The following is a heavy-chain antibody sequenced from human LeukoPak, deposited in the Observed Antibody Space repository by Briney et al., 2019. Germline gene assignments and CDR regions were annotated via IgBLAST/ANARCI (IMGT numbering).Heavy chain of an antibody. Sequence: PGRSLRLSCAGFGFNFDEHALHWVRQAPGKGLEWVSGISWDGRSIGYAASVKGRFTISRDNARNSLYLQMNSLRPDDTALYYCAKDMDAWTPTGRGMDVWGKGTTVTVSS. CDR1: GFNFDEHA. V-gene: IGHV3-9*01. CDR2: ISWDGRSI. CDR3: AKDMDAWTPTGRGMDV. J-gene: IGHJ6*03. D-gene: IGHD4-17*01.